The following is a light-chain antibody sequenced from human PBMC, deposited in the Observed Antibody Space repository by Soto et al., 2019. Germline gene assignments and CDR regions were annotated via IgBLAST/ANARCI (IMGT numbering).Light chain of an antibody. CDR1: KSDIGVYDF. J-gene: IGLJ1*01. V-gene: IGLV2-8*01. Sequence: ALTQPPSASGSPGQSVTISCTGTKSDIGVYDFVSWYQHHPGKAPRLIIYEVVQRPSGVPDRFSGSKSGNTASLTVSGLQAADEADYFCKSYAGSNTYVFGSGTKV. CDR3: KSYAGSNTYV. CDR2: EVV.